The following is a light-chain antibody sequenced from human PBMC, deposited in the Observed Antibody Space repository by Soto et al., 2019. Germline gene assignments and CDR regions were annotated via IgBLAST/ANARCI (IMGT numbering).Light chain of an antibody. CDR1: QDIAGY. J-gene: IGKJ5*01. V-gene: IGKV1-12*01. CDR2: GAS. CDR3: QQAYSFTIT. Sequence: DIQMTQSPSTLSGSVGDRVTVPGRASQDIAGYLAWYQHKPGRTPELLIHGASRLQSGVPARLRGSGSGTDFTLSINSLKNEDFATYYCQQAYSFTITFGQGTRLEI.